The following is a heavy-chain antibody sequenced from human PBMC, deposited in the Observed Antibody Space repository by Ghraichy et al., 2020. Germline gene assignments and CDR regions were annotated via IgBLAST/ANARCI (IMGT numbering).Heavy chain of an antibody. CDR3: TAGGGTADY. V-gene: IGHV3-15*01. Sequence: GGSLRLSCAVSRFTFSNAWVTWVRQAPGKGLEWVGRINGATAGGTTDYAAPVKGRFTISRDDSKNTVSLQMNGLKIDDTALYFCTAGGGTADYWGRGTLVIVSS. CDR1: RFTFSNAW. CDR2: INGATAGGTT. J-gene: IGHJ4*02. D-gene: IGHD4-23*01.